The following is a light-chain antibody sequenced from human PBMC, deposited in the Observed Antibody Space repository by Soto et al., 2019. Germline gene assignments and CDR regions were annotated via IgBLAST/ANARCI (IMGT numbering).Light chain of an antibody. CDR2: DAS. J-gene: IGKJ1*01. CDR3: HQRSKWPQT. CDR1: QSVTTR. Sequence: DIVLTQHPATLSLSPGERATLSCRASQSVTTRLAWYQHIRGQAPRLLIYDASTRATGIPPRFSGSGSGTDFTLTISSLEPEDSAVYYCHQRSKWPQTFGQGTTVEIK. V-gene: IGKV3-11*01.